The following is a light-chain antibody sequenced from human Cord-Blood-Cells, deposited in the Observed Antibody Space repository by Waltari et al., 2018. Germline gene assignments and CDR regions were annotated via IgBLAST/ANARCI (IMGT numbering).Light chain of an antibody. CDR2: GNS. Sequence: QSVLTQPHSVSGAPGQRVTISCTGSSSHIRAGYDVNWYQQLPGTAPNLLIYGNSKRPSGVPARFSGSKSGTSASLAITGLQAEDEADYYCQSYDSSLSGYVVFGGGTKLTVL. V-gene: IGLV1-40*01. CDR1: SSHIRAGYD. CDR3: QSYDSSLSGYVV. J-gene: IGLJ2*01.